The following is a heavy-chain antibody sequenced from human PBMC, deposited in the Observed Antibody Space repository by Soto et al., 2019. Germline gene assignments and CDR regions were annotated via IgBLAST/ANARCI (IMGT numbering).Heavy chain of an antibody. D-gene: IGHD3-3*02. Sequence: ASVKVSCKASGYTFTTYAMHWVRQAPGQRLEWMGWINAGNGNTKYSQRFQDRVTITRDTSASTAYMELSSLRSEDTAVYYCATISPYDMDVWGQGTTVTVSS. CDR1: GYTFTTYA. V-gene: IGHV1-3*01. CDR3: ATISPYDMDV. CDR2: INAGNGNT. J-gene: IGHJ6*02.